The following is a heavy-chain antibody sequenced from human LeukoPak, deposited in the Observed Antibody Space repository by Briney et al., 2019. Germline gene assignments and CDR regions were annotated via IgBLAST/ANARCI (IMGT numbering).Heavy chain of an antibody. CDR1: GGSISSGGYY. V-gene: IGHV4-31*03. J-gene: IGHJ5*02. CDR3: ARLAAAAPQGFDP. Sequence: LSLTCTVSGGSISSGGYYWSWIRQHPGKGLEWIGYIYYSGSTYYNPSLKSRVTISVDTSKNQFSLKLNSVTAADTAVYYCARLAAAAPQGFDPWGQGTLVTVSS. CDR2: IYYSGST. D-gene: IGHD6-13*01.